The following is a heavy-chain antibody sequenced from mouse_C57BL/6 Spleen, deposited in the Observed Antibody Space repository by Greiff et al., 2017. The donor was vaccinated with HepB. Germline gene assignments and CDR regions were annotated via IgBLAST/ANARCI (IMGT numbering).Heavy chain of an antibody. Sequence: QVQLQQPGAELVRPGSSVKLSCKASGYTFTSYWMHWVKPRPIQGLEWIGNIDPSDSETHYNQKFKDKATLTVDKSSSTAYMPLSSLTSEDSAVYYCAREGNYYFDYWGQGTTLTVSS. V-gene: IGHV1-52*01. J-gene: IGHJ2*01. D-gene: IGHD2-1*01. CDR1: GYTFTSYW. CDR3: AREGNYYFDY. CDR2: IDPSDSET.